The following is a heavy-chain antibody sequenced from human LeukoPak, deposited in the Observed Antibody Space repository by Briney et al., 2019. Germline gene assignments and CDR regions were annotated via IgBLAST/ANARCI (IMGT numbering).Heavy chain of an antibody. CDR1: GYSISSGYY. CDR3: ANSPNYWYFDL. J-gene: IGHJ2*01. CDR2: IYHSGNT. V-gene: IGHV4-38-2*02. Sequence: AETLSLTCTVSGYSISSGYYWGWLRQPPGKGLEWIGSIYHSGNTYYNPSLKSRVTISVDTSKNQFSLKLSSVTAADTAVYYCANSPNYWYFDLWGRGTLVTVSS. D-gene: IGHD2-15*01.